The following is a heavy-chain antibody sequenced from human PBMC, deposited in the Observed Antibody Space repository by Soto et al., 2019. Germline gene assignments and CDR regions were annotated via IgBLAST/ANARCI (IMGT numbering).Heavy chain of an antibody. CDR3: ARDGYNWNDGYYYGRDV. J-gene: IGHJ6*02. Sequence: EVQLVESGGGLVKPGGSLRLSCAASGFTFSSDSMNWVRQAPGKGLEWVSSISSGSSYKYYAESVKGRFTISRDNAKNTLDLQMNSRRAEDTAVDYGARDGYNWNDGYYYGRDVWGQGTTVTVSS. V-gene: IGHV3-21*01. CDR2: ISSGSSYK. D-gene: IGHD1-1*01. CDR1: GFTFSSDS.